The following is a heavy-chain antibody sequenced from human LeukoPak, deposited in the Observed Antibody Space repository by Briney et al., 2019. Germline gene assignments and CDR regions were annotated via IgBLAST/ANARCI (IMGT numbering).Heavy chain of an antibody. V-gene: IGHV4-39*01. CDR2: IYYSGST. J-gene: IGHJ4*02. Sequence: SETLSLTCTVSGASISSSSYYWGWIRQPPGKGMQWIGSIYYSGSTYYNPALKSRVTISVDTSKLKFSLKLSSVTAADTAVYYCARGRRDGYNLEYFDNWGQGPPVTVSS. CDR3: ARGRRDGYNLEYFDN. D-gene: IGHD5-24*01. CDR1: GASISSSSYY.